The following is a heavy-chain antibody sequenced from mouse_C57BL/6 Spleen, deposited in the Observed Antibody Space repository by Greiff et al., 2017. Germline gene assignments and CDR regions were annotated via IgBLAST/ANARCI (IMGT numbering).Heavy chain of an antibody. J-gene: IGHJ4*01. CDR2: IDPSDSYT. CDR1: GYTFTSYW. D-gene: IGHD2-1*01. CDR3: AGAYGNYYAIDY. Sequence: QVQLQQPGAELVMPGASVKLSCKASGYTFTSYWMHWVKQRPGQGLEWIGEIDPSDSYTNYNQKFKGKSTLTVDKSSSTAYMQLSSLTSEDSAVYYCAGAYGNYYAIDYWGQGTSVTVSS. V-gene: IGHV1-69*01.